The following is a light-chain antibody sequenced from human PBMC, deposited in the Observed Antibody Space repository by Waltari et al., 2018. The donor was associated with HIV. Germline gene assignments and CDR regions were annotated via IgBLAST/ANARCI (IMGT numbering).Light chain of an antibody. V-gene: IGLV1-44*01. CDR2: GDD. Sequence: HSVLTQPASVSATPGQRVTISCSGSGSNIGTNTVSWYQIFPGTAPKLFIFGDDQRPSGVPDRFSGSKSCTSASLTISGLQSEDEATYFCAAWDDSLNGQVVFGGGTLLTVL. CDR1: GSNIGTNT. CDR3: AAWDDSLNGQVV. J-gene: IGLJ2*01.